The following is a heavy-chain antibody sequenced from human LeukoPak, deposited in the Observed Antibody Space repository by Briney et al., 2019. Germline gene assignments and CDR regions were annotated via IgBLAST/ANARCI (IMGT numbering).Heavy chain of an antibody. D-gene: IGHD2-2*01. V-gene: IGHV3-23*01. CDR3: AKPFYCSSTSCSPYFDY. CDR2: ISGSGGST. CDR1: GFTFSSYA. Sequence: PGGSLRLSCAASGFTFSSYAMSWVRQAPGKGLEWVSAISGSGGSTYYADSVKGRSTISRDNSKNTLYLQMNSLRAEDTAVYYCAKPFYCSSTSCSPYFDYWGQGTLVTVSS. J-gene: IGHJ4*02.